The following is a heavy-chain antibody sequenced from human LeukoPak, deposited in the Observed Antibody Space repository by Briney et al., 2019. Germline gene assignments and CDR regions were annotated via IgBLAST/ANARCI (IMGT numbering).Heavy chain of an antibody. CDR1: GFTFSSYA. J-gene: IGHJ4*02. V-gene: IGHV3-53*01. D-gene: IGHD3-22*01. CDR3: ARSPHYYDSRGGDYFDY. Sequence: GGSLRLSCAASGFTFSSYAMSWVRQAPGKGLEWVSVIYSGGSTYYADSVKGRFTISRDNSKNTLYLQMNSLRAEDTAVYYCARSPHYYDSRGGDYFDYWGQGTLVTVSS. CDR2: IYSGGST.